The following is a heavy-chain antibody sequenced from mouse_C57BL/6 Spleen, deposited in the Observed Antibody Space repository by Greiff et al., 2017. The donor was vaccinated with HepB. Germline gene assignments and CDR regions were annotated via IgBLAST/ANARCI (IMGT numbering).Heavy chain of an antibody. J-gene: IGHJ4*01. CDR3: ARIAVPYAMDY. CDR2: IDPSDSYT. V-gene: IGHV1-69*01. CDR1: GYTFTSYW. Sequence: QVQLQQPGAELVMPGASVKLSCKASGYTFTSYWMHWVKQRPGQGLEWIGEIDPSDSYTNYNQKFKGKSTLTVDKSSSTAYMELRSLTSEDSAVYFCARIAVPYAMDYWGQGTSVTVSS.